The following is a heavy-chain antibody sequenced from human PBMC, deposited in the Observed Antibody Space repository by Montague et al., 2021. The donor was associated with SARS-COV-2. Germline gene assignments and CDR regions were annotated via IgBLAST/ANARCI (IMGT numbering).Heavy chain of an antibody. CDR3: ARGGIRIGMNRGVRSRPFDS. CDR1: GGSFSDDY. CDR2: VYHSGST. V-gene: IGHV4-34*01. J-gene: IGHJ5*01. D-gene: IGHD3-10*01. Sequence: SETLSLTCAVSGGSFSDDYWSWIRQSPGKGLEWIGEVYHSGSTTYNPSVRSRVLISIDTSRSQISLDLRSVTAAATAVYYSARGGIRIGMNRGVRSRPFDSWGQGTLVTVSS.